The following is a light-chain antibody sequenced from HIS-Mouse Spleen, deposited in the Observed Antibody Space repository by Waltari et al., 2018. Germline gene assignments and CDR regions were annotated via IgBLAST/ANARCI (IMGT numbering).Light chain of an antibody. Sequence: QSVLTQPPSASGTPGQRVTISCSGSSSNIGSNYVYWYQQLPGTDPKLLIYRNNQRPSGVPDRFSGSKSGTSASLAISGLRSEDEADYYCAAWEDSLSGPVFGGGTKLTVL. V-gene: IGLV1-47*01. J-gene: IGLJ3*02. CDR3: AAWEDSLSGPV. CDR1: SSNIGSNY. CDR2: RNN.